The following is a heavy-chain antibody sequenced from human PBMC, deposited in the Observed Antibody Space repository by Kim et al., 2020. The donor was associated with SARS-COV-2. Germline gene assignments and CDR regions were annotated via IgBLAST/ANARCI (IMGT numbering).Heavy chain of an antibody. Sequence: GGSLRLSCVASGFTFSDYYMTWIRQAPGKGLEWVAYISSSGKGIYYADSAKGRFTISRDNARNSLNLQVTSLRPEDTAVYYCAREGYGRSNDCERRKDFIDYFLDVWGKGTTVTVFS. CDR2: ISSSGKGI. D-gene: IGHD2-2*01. J-gene: IGHJ6*03. CDR1: GFTFSDYY. CDR3: AREGYGRSNDCERRKDFIDYFLDV. V-gene: IGHV3-11*01.